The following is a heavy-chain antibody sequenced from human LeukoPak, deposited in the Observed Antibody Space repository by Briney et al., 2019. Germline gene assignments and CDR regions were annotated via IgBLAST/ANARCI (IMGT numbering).Heavy chain of an antibody. V-gene: IGHV3-30*04. CDR3: ARAYGSGETVDY. Sequence: PGGSLRLSCAASGFTFSSYAMHWVRQAPGKGLEWVAVISYDGSNKYYADSVKGRLTISRDNSKNTLYLQMNSLRAEDTAVYYCARAYGSGETVDYWGQGTLVTVSS. J-gene: IGHJ4*02. D-gene: IGHD3-10*01. CDR1: GFTFSSYA. CDR2: ISYDGSNK.